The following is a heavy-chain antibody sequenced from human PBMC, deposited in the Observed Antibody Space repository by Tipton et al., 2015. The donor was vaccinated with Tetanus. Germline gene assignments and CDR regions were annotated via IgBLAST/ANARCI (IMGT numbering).Heavy chain of an antibody. V-gene: IGHV4-4*07. CDR1: RGPISSYY. D-gene: IGHD1-14*01. CDR2: ISNGNP. Sequence: TLSLTCTVSRGPISSYYWSWIRQPAGKGLEWIGHISNGNPDYSPSLKNRVTLSVDLSKNEFSLKLRSVTAADTGVYYCARGTGDYWGQGTLVTVSS. J-gene: IGHJ4*02. CDR3: ARGTGDY.